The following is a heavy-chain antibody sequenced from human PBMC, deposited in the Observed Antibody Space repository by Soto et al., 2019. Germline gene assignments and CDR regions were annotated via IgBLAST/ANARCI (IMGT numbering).Heavy chain of an antibody. CDR3: ARVEENWFDP. J-gene: IGHJ5*02. D-gene: IGHD1-1*01. CDR2: IYYSGST. V-gene: IGHV4-59*01. Sequence: SETLSLTCTVSGGSISSYYWSWIRQPPGRGLEWIGYIYYSGSTNYNPSLKSRVTISVDTSKNQFSLKLSSVTAADTAVYYCARVEENWFDPWAQGTLVT. CDR1: GGSISSYY.